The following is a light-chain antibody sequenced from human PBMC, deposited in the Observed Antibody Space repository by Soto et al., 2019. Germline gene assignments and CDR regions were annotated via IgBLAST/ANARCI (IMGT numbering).Light chain of an antibody. CDR3: QQYFNTPVT. V-gene: IGKV4-1*01. Sequence: DFVLTQSPESLAVSLGERATINCKSSRSVLFSVDKKDYLAWYQQKPGQPPKLLIYWASTRASGVPRRFTGSGSGTDFALTISSLQAEDVAVYYCQQYFNTPVTFGGGTRVEIK. CDR2: WAS. J-gene: IGKJ4*01. CDR1: RSVLFSVDKKDY.